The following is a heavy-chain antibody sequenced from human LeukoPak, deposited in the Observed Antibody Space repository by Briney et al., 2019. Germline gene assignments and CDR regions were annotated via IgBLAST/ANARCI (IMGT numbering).Heavy chain of an antibody. Sequence: ASVKVSCKASGGTFSSYAISWVRQAPGQGLEWMGGIIPIFGTANYAQKFQGRVTITTDESTSTAYMELSRLRSDDTAVYYCARGSCSSTSCHPALNWFDPWGQGTLVTVSS. CDR1: GGTFSSYA. V-gene: IGHV1-69*05. CDR3: ARGSCSSTSCHPALNWFDP. D-gene: IGHD2-2*01. J-gene: IGHJ5*02. CDR2: IIPIFGTA.